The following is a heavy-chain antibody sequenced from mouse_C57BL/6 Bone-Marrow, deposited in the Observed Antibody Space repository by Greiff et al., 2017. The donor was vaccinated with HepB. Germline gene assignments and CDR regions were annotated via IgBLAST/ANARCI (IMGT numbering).Heavy chain of an antibody. V-gene: IGHV1-82*01. D-gene: IGHD1-1*01. Sequence: VQLQQSGPELVKPGASVKISCKASGYAFSSSWMNWVKQRPGKGLEWIGRIYPGDGDTNYNGKFKGKATLTADKSSSTAYMQLSSLTSEDSAVYFCAREALYYGSSGFAYWGQGTLVTVSA. CDR3: AREALYYGSSGFAY. J-gene: IGHJ3*01. CDR2: IYPGDGDT. CDR1: GYAFSSSW.